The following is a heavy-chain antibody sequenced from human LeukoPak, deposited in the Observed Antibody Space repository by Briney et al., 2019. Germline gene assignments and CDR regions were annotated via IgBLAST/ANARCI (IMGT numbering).Heavy chain of an antibody. CDR2: IYYSWGM. J-gene: IGHJ4*02. CDR1: GSSITSDYF. D-gene: IGHD1-1*01. V-gene: IGHV4-38-2*01. CDR3: ARNVTAGFFDY. Sequence: SETLSLTCDVSGSSITSDYFWGWIRHPPGKGLEGIATIYYSWGMYFNPSLKSRFTISLDTSKNQYSLKMTSLTAADTAIYYCARNVTAGFFDYWGQGILVTVSS.